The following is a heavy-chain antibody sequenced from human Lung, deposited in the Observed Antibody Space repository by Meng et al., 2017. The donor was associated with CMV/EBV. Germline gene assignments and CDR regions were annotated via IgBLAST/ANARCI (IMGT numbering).Heavy chain of an antibody. J-gene: IGHJ6*02. CDR2: IYYSGIT. V-gene: IGHV4-59*01. D-gene: IGHD1-7*01. Sequence: SXTXSLXCTVSGGSISSYYWSWIRQPPGKGLEWIGYIYYSGITNYNPSLKSRVTISVDTSKNQFSLKLSSVTAADTAVYYCARVAKSTITGTTPYYYYGIDVXGQGXTVTVSS. CDR3: ARVAKSTITGTTPYYYYGIDV. CDR1: GGSISSYY.